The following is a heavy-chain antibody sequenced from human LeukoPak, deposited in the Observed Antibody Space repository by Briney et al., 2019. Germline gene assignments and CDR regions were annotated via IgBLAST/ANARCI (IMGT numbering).Heavy chain of an antibody. CDR1: GFTFRYYA. CDR2: IKPDGSAL. Sequence: PGGSLRLSCAASGFTFRYYAMHWVRQAPGKGLEWVATIKPDGSALYYVDSVKGRFTISRDNAKNSLFLQINSLRAEDTAVYYCANGGTYSSGPWGQGTLVTVSS. V-gene: IGHV3-7*01. D-gene: IGHD3-22*01. J-gene: IGHJ5*02. CDR3: ANGGTYSSGP.